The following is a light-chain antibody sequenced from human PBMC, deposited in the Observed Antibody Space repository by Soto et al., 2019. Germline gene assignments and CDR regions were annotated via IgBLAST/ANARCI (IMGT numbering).Light chain of an antibody. CDR3: QQSYSTLGT. Sequence: DIQMTQSPSSLSASIGDRVTITCRASQSISGYLNWYQQRPGKAPKLLIYAASNLESGVPPRFSSSGTGTDLNLTITSLRPEDFATYDCQQSYSTLGTFGPGTKVEIK. CDR2: AAS. CDR1: QSISGY. V-gene: IGKV1-39*01. J-gene: IGKJ1*01.